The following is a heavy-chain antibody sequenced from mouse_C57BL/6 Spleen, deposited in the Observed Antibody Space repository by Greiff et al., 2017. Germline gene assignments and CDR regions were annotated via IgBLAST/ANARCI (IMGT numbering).Heavy chain of an antibody. CDR2: INPSSGYT. CDR3: ASTVVRAMDY. J-gene: IGHJ4*01. Sequence: QVQLKESGAELARPGASVKMSCKASGYTFTSYTMHWVKQRPGQGLEWIGYINPSSGYTKYNQKFKDKATLTADKSSSTAYMQLSSLTSEDSAVYYCASTVVRAMDYWGQGTSVTVSS. CDR1: GYTFTSYT. D-gene: IGHD1-1*01. V-gene: IGHV1-4*01.